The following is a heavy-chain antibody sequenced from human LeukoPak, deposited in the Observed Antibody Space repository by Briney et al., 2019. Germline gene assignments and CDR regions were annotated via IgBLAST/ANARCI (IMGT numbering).Heavy chain of an antibody. CDR2: MRFDGSNK. CDR3: AREAVAATPAGDYYYYYMDV. CDR1: GFTFSSYG. V-gene: IGHV3-30*02. D-gene: IGHD2-15*01. J-gene: IGHJ6*03. Sequence: GGSLRLSCAGSGFTFSSYGMHWVRQAPGKGLEWVAFMRFDGSNKYYADSVKGRFTISRDNSKNTLYLQMNSLRAEDTAVYYCAREAVAATPAGDYYYYYMDVWGKGTTVTVSS.